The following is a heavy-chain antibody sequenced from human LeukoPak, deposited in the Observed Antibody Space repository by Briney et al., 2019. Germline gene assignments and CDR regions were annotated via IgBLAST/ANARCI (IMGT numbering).Heavy chain of an antibody. V-gene: IGHV4-34*01. J-gene: IGHJ4*02. D-gene: IGHD1-20*01. Sequence: SETLSLTCAVYCGSFSGYYWSWIRQPPGKGLEWIGEINHSGSTNYNPSLKSRVTISVDTSKNQFSLKLSSVTAADTAVYYCARGAGVTGTTDLDYWGQGTLVTVSS. CDR3: ARGAGVTGTTDLDY. CDR1: CGSFSGYY. CDR2: INHSGST.